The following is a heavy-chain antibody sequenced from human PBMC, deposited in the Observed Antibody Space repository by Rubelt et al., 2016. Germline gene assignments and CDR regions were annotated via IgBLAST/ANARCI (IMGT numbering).Heavy chain of an antibody. Sequence: QVQLQQWGAGLLKPSETLSLTCAVYGGSFSGFYWTWIRQTPGKGLEWIGEIYHSGSANYNLSLKSRLTISVDTSKNQFSQKLSSVTAAYTAVYYCARDKLPRYGMDVWGQGTTVTVSS. D-gene: IGHD5-24*01. V-gene: IGHV4-34*01. CDR1: GGSFSGFY. CDR2: IYHSGSA. J-gene: IGHJ6*02. CDR3: ARDKLPRYGMDV.